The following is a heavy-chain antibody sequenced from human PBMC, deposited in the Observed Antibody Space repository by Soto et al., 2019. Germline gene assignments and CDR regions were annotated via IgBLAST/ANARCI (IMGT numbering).Heavy chain of an antibody. J-gene: IGHJ4*02. CDR3: TRGGDAYKNGH. CDR1: GGTVSSGSYY. CDR2: IHYSGST. V-gene: IGHV4-61*01. D-gene: IGHD2-21*01. Sequence: PSETLSLTYTVSGGTVSSGSYYWSWNRQPPGKGLEWIGFIHYSGSTNYNPSLKSRVTMSVDTSKNQFSLKLTSVNAADTAVYYCTRGGDAYKNGHWGQGTLVTVSS.